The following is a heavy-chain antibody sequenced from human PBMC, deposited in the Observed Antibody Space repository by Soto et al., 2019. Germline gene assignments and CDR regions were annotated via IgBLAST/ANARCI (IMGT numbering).Heavy chain of an antibody. V-gene: IGHV3-23*01. J-gene: IGHJ4*02. CDR3: AKNRGHEPPYYSDS. CDR1: RFTFSNYA. Sequence: EVLLLESGGGLVQPGGSLRLSCAASRFTFSNYAVNWVRQAPGKGLEWVSTIYGGGDGTHYADSVKGRFTISRDNSKNTLYLQMNSLRAEDTAVYYCAKNRGHEPPYYSDSWGQGTLVTVSS. CDR2: IYGGGDGT.